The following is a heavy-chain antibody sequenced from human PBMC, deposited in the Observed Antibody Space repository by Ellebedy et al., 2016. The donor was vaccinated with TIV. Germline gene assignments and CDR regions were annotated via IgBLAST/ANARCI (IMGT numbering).Heavy chain of an antibody. Sequence: ASVKVSXXASGYTFTGYYMHWVRQAPGQGLEWMGWINPNSGGTNYAQKFQGWVTMTRDTSISTAYMELSSLRSEDTAVYYCARDEDDYWGQGTLVTVSS. CDR1: GYTFTGYY. J-gene: IGHJ4*02. CDR3: ARDEDDY. CDR2: INPNSGGT. V-gene: IGHV1-2*04.